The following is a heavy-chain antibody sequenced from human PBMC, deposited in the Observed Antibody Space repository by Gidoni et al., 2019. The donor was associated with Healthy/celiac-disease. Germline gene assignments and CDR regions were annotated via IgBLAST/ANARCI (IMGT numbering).Heavy chain of an antibody. CDR3: AKWGDITTVRGDANYFDY. V-gene: IGHV3-23*01. Sequence: VKGRFTISRDNSKNTLYLQMNSLRAEDTAVYYCAKWGDITTVRGDANYFDYWGQGTLVTVSS. J-gene: IGHJ4*02. D-gene: IGHD3-10*01.